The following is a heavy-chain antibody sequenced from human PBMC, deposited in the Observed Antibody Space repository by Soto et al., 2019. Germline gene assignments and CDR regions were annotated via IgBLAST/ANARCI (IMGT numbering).Heavy chain of an antibody. D-gene: IGHD2-21*02. CDR1: GNTVPNYA. CDR3: ARSIVVVTALDY. V-gene: IGHV1-3*01. Sequence: ASVKVSCKASGNTVPNYAIHWVRQAPGQRLEWMGWINGGNGNTYYSEHFQERVTFTRDMSASTVYMQLSSLTSEDTAVYYCARSIVVVTALDYWGQGTLVTVSS. CDR2: INGGNGNT. J-gene: IGHJ4*02.